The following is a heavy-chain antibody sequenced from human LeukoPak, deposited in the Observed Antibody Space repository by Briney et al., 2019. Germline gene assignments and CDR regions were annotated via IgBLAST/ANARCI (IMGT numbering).Heavy chain of an antibody. CDR3: ARQYSSSSSSDY. Sequence: PETLSLTCTVSGGSISSYYWSWIRQPPGKGLEWIGYIYTSGSTNYNPSLKSRVTIPVDTSKNQFSLKLSSVTAADTAVYYCARQYSSSSSSDYWGQGTLVTVSS. J-gene: IGHJ4*02. CDR2: IYTSGST. D-gene: IGHD6-6*01. V-gene: IGHV4-4*09. CDR1: GGSISSYY.